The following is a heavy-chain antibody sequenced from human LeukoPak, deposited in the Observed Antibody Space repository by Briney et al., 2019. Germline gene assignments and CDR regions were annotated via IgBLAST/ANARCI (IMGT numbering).Heavy chain of an antibody. CDR1: GYTFTSYG. Sequence: ASVKVSCKASGYTFTSYGFSWVRQAPGQGLEWMGWISTYYGNTDYAQKLQDRVTMTTDTSTSTAYMELTSLRSDDTAVYYCARVYSTNYYGSGDRPFLFDYWGQGTVVTVSS. V-gene: IGHV1-18*01. D-gene: IGHD3-10*01. CDR3: ARVYSTNYYGSGDRPFLFDY. J-gene: IGHJ4*02. CDR2: ISTYYGNT.